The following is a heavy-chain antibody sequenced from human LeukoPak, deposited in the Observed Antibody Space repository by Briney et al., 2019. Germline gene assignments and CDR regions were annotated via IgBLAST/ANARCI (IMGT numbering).Heavy chain of an antibody. CDR3: ATSPATGNIYFDL. CDR2: LYSGGNT. V-gene: IGHV3-66*01. D-gene: IGHD6-13*01. J-gene: IGHJ2*01. CDR1: GFTVSSNY. Sequence: GGSLRLSCAASGFTVSSNYMGWVRQAPGKGLEWVSVLYSGGNTYYADSVKGRFTISRDNSKDTLYLQMNSLRAEDTAVYYCATSPATGNIYFDLWGRGTLVTVSS.